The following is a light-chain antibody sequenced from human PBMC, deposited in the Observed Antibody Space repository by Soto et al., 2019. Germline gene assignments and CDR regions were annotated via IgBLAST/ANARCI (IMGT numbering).Light chain of an antibody. CDR1: QTISIY. CDR2: AAS. V-gene: IGKV1-39*01. J-gene: IGKJ2*01. Sequence: DIQMTQSPSSLSASVGDRVTISCRASQTISIYLNWYQQKPGKAPNLLIYAASTLQGGVPSRFSGSGPGTDFTLTISTLQPEDFATYFCQQSYSTPHTFGQGTKLDI. CDR3: QQSYSTPHT.